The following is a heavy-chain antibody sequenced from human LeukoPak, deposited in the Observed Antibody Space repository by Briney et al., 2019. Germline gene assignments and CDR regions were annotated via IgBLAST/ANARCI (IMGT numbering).Heavy chain of an antibody. Sequence: SQTLSLTCTVSGGSISSGDYYWSWIRQPPGKGLVWIGYIYYSGSTYYNPSLKSRLTISVDTSKNQFSLNLSSVTAADTAVYYCARVDCSSTSCYAFDYWGQGPLVTVSS. J-gene: IGHJ4*02. V-gene: IGHV4-30-4*01. CDR1: GGSISSGDYY. CDR3: ARVDCSSTSCYAFDY. CDR2: IYYSGST. D-gene: IGHD2-2*01.